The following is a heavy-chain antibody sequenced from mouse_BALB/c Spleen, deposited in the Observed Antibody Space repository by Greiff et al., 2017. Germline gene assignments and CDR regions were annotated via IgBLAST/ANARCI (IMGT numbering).Heavy chain of an antibody. J-gene: IGHJ4*01. Sequence: EVKVVESGGGLVKPGGSLKLSCAASGFTFSDYYMYWVRQTPEKRLEWVATISDGGSYTYYPDSVKGRFTISRDNAKNNLYLQMSSLKSEDTAMYYCARYYYAMDYWGQGTSVTVSS. V-gene: IGHV5-4*02. CDR2: ISDGGSYT. CDR1: GFTFSDYY. CDR3: ARYYYAMDY.